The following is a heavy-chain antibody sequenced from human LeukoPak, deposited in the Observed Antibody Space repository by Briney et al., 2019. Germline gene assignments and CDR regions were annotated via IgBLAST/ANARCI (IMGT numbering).Heavy chain of an antibody. CDR2: IYYSGST. D-gene: IGHD2-15*01. V-gene: IGHV4-59*12. J-gene: IGHJ3*02. CDR3: ARDGSFSAFEI. CDR1: GGSINSYY. Sequence: SETLSLTCTVSGGSINSYYWSWIRQPPGKGLEWIGYIYYSGSTNYNPSLQSRVTISVDGSKNQFSLRLSSVTAADTAVYYCARDGSFSAFEIWGQGTMVTVSS.